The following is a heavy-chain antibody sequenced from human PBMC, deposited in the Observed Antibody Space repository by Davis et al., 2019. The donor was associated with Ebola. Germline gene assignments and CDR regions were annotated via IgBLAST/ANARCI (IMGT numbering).Heavy chain of an antibody. CDR2: IKQDGSEK. CDR1: GFSFSSYW. D-gene: IGHD5-24*01. J-gene: IGHJ4*02. CDR3: ARVERATIDY. V-gene: IGHV3-7*03. Sequence: GESLKISCAASGFSFSSYWMSWVRQAPGKGLEWVANIKQDGSEKYYVDSVKGRLTISRDNAKNSLYLQMNSLRAEDTAVYYCARVERATIDYWGQGTLVTVSS.